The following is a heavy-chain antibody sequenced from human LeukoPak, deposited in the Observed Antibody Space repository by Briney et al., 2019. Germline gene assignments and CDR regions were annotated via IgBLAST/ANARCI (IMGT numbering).Heavy chain of an antibody. J-gene: IGHJ4*02. D-gene: IGHD3-22*01. V-gene: IGHV4-4*07. CDR2: IHTSGST. CDR1: GGSISSYY. CDR3: ARDRYYYDSSGYYRLDY. Sequence: PSETLSLTCTVSGGSISSYYWSWIRQPAGKGLEWIGRIHTSGSTNYSPSLKSRVTMSVDTSKNQFSLKLSSVTAADTAVYYCARDRYYYDSSGYYRLDYWGQGTLVTVSS.